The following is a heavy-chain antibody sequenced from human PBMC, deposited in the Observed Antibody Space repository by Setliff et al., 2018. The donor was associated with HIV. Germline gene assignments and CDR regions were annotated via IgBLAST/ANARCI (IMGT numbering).Heavy chain of an antibody. CDR1: GGFISTGGYS. Sequence: PSETLSLTCTVSGGFISTGGYSWSWIRQPPGKGLEWIGYIYHSGNTYYNPSLKSRVSIPVDRSKNHFSLRLSSVTAADTAVYYCARGGSRGSWYWDYWGQGTRVTVSS. V-gene: IGHV4-30-2*01. CDR3: ARGGSRGSWYWDY. CDR2: IYHSGNT. D-gene: IGHD6-13*01. J-gene: IGHJ4*02.